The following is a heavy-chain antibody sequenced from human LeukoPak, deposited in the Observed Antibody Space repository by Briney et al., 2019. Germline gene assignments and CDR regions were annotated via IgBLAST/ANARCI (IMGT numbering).Heavy chain of an antibody. D-gene: IGHD1-26*01. V-gene: IGHV3-11*01. Sequence: GGSLRHSCAASGFTFSDYYMSWIRQAPGKGLEWVSYISNTGSTIYYADSVKGRFTISRDNAKNSLYLQMNVLRAEDTAVYYCARDQWGHSGSYYVDYWGQGTLVTVSS. CDR3: ARDQWGHSGSYYVDY. J-gene: IGHJ4*02. CDR2: ISNTGSTI. CDR1: GFTFSDYY.